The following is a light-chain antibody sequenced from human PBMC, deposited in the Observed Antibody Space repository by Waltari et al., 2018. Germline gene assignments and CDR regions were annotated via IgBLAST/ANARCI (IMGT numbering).Light chain of an antibody. V-gene: IGKV1-8*01. Sequence: AIRMTQSPSSLSASTGDRVTITCRASQGISSYLAWYQQKPGKAPKLLMYAASTLQSGVPSRFSGSGSGTDFTLTISCLQSEDFATYYCQQYYSLTWTFGQGTKVEIK. CDR1: QGISSY. CDR3: QQYYSLTWT. CDR2: AAS. J-gene: IGKJ1*01.